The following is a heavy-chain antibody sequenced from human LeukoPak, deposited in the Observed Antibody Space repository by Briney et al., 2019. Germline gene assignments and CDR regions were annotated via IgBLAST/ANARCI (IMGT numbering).Heavy chain of an antibody. D-gene: IGHD3-3*01. CDR1: GGSISSGSYY. Sequence: SQTLSLTCTVSGGSISSGSYYWSWIRQPAGKGLEWIGRIYTSGSTNYNPSLKSRVTISVDTSKNLFSLKLSSVTAADTAVYYCASFPPYYDFWSGYSGSEDVWGKGTTVTVSS. J-gene: IGHJ6*04. V-gene: IGHV4-61*02. CDR2: IYTSGST. CDR3: ASFPPYYDFWSGYSGSEDV.